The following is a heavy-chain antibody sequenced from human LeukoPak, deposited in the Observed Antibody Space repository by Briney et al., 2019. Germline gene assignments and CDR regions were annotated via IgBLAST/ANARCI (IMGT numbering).Heavy chain of an antibody. Sequence: GRSLRLSCAASGSNFDDYAMHWVRQAPGKGLEWVSGISWNSGSIGYADSVKGRFTISRDNARNSLYLQMNSLRAEDTALYYCAKGYCSTTSCYLTGWGQGTLVTVSS. D-gene: IGHD2-2*01. J-gene: IGHJ4*02. CDR2: ISWNSGSI. V-gene: IGHV3-9*01. CDR3: AKGYCSTTSCYLTG. CDR1: GSNFDDYA.